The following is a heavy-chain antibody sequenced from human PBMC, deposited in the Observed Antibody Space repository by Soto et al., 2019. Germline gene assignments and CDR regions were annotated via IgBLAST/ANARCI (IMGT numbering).Heavy chain of an antibody. CDR3: ARDQVPAALLGWFEP. D-gene: IGHD2-2*01. V-gene: IGHV4-59*01. CDR1: GGSISSYY. CDR2: IYYSGST. Sequence: PSETLSLTCTVSGGSISSYYWSWIRQPPGKGLEWIGYIYYSGSTNYNPSLESRVTISVDTSKNQFSLKLSSVTAADTAVYYCARDQVPAALLGWFEPWGQGTLVIVSS. J-gene: IGHJ5*02.